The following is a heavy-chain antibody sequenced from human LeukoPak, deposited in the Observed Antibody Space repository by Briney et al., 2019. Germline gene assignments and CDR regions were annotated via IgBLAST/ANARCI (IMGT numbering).Heavy chain of an antibody. CDR1: GFTFSSYD. J-gene: IGHJ4*02. CDR3: ARRIIFDY. V-gene: IGHV3-30*04. CDR2: ISYDGSNK. Sequence: GGSLRLSCAASGFTFSSYDMHWVRQAPGKGLEWVAVISYDGSNKYYADSVKGRFTISRDNSKDTLYLQMNSLRAGDTAVYCCARRIIFDYWGQGTLVTVSS.